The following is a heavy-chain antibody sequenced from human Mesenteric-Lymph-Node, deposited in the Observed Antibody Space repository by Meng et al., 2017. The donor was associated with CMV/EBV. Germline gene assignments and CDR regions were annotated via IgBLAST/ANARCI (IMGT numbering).Heavy chain of an antibody. D-gene: IGHD1-26*01. CDR2: IRHDGNEQ. CDR1: GFNFSNYY. V-gene: IGHV3-7*01. J-gene: IGHJ4*02. Sequence: ASGFNFSNYYMPWVRQTPGKGLEWVASIRHDGNEQFYVDSVGGRFTISRDNAKDSLYLQMHSLRVEDTAVYYCARLQPDTTYRSFDYCGQGALVTVSS. CDR3: ARLQPDTTYRSFDY.